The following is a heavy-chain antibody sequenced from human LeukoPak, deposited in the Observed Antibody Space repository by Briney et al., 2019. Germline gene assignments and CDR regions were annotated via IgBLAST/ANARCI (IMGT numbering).Heavy chain of an antibody. D-gene: IGHD3-3*01. J-gene: IGHJ6*02. V-gene: IGHV1-2*06. CDR3: ARGGYDFVYYYYGMDV. CDR2: INPNSGGT. Sequence: ASVKVSCKGSGYTFTGYYMHWVRQAPGQGLEWMGRINPNSGGTNYAQKFQGRVTMTRDTSISTAYMELSRLRSDDTAVYYCARGGYDFVYYYYGMDVWGQGTTVTVSS. CDR1: GYTFTGYY.